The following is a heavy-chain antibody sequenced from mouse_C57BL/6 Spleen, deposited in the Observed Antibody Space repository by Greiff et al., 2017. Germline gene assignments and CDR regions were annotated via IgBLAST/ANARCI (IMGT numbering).Heavy chain of an antibody. CDR3: ARPYGDY. Sequence: QVQLQQPGAELVMPGASVKLSCKASGYTFTSYWMHWVKQRPGLGLEWIGEIDPSDSYTNYNQKFKGKSPLTVDKSSSTAYMQLSSLTSEDSAVYYCARPYGDYWGQGTTLTVSS. J-gene: IGHJ2*01. CDR2: IDPSDSYT. CDR1: GYTFTSYW. D-gene: IGHD1-1*02. V-gene: IGHV1-69*01.